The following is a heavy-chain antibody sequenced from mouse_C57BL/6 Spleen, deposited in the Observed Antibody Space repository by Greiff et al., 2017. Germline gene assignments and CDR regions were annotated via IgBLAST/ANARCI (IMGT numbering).Heavy chain of an antibody. CDR3: ARGGNYYGNYWYFDV. D-gene: IGHD1-1*01. V-gene: IGHV3-6*01. CDR1: GYSITSGYY. Sequence: EVQLQQSGPGLVKPSQSLSLTCSVTGYSITSGYYWNWIRQFPGNKLEWMGYISYDGSNNYNPSLKNRISITRDTSKNQFFLKLNSVTTEDTATYYGARGGNYYGNYWYFDVWGTGTTVTVSS. J-gene: IGHJ1*03. CDR2: ISYDGSN.